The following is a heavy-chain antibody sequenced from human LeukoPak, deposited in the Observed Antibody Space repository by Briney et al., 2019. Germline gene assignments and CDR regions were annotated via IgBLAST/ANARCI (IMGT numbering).Heavy chain of an antibody. CDR3: ARGADSVVIPDEGYFDY. D-gene: IGHD3-22*01. Sequence: SETLSLTCTVSGCSISSHYWSWIRQPPGKGLEWIGYIYYSGSTIYNPSLKSRVTISVDTSKNQFSLKLSSVTAADTAVYYCARGADSVVIPDEGYFDYWGQGTLVTVSS. CDR1: GCSISSHY. CDR2: IYYSGST. V-gene: IGHV4-59*11. J-gene: IGHJ4*02.